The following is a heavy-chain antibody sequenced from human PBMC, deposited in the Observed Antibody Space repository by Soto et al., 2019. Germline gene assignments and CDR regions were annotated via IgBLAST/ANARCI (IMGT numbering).Heavy chain of an antibody. Sequence: QVHLVESGGGVVQPGRSLRLSCAASGFTFSSYGMHWVRQAPGKGLEWVVVIWYDGSNKYYADSVKGRFTISRDNSKNTLYLQMNSLRAEDTAVYYCARDFTAAFDYWGQGTLVTVSS. D-gene: IGHD2-15*01. CDR1: GFTFSSYG. V-gene: IGHV3-33*01. CDR2: IWYDGSNK. J-gene: IGHJ4*02. CDR3: ARDFTAAFDY.